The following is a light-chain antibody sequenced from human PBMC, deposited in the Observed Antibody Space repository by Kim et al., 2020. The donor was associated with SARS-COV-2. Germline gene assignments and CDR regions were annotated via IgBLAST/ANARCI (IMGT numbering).Light chain of an antibody. CDR1: RSNIGNNP. CDR3: ATWDSSLSLGV. J-gene: IGLJ3*02. Sequence: QSVLTQPPSVSAAPGQKVTISCSGSRSNIGNNPVSWYQQFPGTAPKLITYDNDKRPSGIPDRFSSSKSGTSATLGITGLRTGDEADYYCATWDSSLSLGVFGGGTQLTVL. V-gene: IGLV1-51*01. CDR2: DND.